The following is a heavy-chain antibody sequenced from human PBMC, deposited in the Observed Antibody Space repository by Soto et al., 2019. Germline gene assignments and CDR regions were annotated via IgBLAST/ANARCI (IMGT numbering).Heavy chain of an antibody. CDR3: ARGTPVPTYFFDS. CDR2: IIPMFGIA. D-gene: IGHD4-17*01. CDR1: GGASSTYT. V-gene: IGHV1-69*02. J-gene: IGHJ4*02. Sequence: QVQLVQSGAEVKKPGSSVKVSCTASGGASSTYTISWLRQTPGQGLEWMGRIIPMFGIAKYPQKFQDRLTIPADRSSHTAYMELGSLRSDDTAVYYCARGTPVPTYFFDSWGQGTLLTVSS.